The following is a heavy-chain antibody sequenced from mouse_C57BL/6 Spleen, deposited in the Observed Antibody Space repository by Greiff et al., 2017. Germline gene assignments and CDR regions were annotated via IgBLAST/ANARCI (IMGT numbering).Heavy chain of an antibody. Sequence: QVQLQQSGTELVKPGASVKLSCKASGYTFTSYWMHWVKQRPGQGLEWIGNINPSNGGTNYNEKFKSKATLTVDKSSSTAYMQLSSLTSEDSAVYYCATMDPGYYWFAYWGQGTLVTVSA. CDR1: GYTFTSYW. V-gene: IGHV1-53*01. D-gene: IGHD1-1*02. CDR3: ATMDPGYYWFAY. CDR2: INPSNGGT. J-gene: IGHJ3*01.